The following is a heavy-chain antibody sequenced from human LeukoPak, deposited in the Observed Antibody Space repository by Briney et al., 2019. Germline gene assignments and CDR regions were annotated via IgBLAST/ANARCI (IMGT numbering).Heavy chain of an antibody. D-gene: IGHD3-3*01. CDR1: GFTFSSFA. Sequence: GGSLRLSCAAAGFTFSSFAMHWVRQAPGKGLEWVAVLSYDGGDKFYADSVKGRFTISRDNSKNTLYLHMDSLRTEDTAMYYCARPHDYWSGYQSAIDFWGQGTLVTVSS. CDR2: LSYDGGDK. CDR3: ARPHDYWSGYQSAIDF. J-gene: IGHJ4*02. V-gene: IGHV3-30*04.